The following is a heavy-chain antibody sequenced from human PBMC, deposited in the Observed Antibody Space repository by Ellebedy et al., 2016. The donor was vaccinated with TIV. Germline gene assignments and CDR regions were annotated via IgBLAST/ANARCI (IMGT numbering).Heavy chain of an antibody. D-gene: IGHD2-2*02. V-gene: IGHV3-23*01. CDR3: AKGYMSPFDY. J-gene: IGHJ4*02. Sequence: GESLKISCAASGSTFSSYAMSWVRQAPGKGLEWVSAITGSGGGTYYADSVKGRFTISRDNSKNTFYLHMNSLRAEDTALYYCAKGYMSPFDYWGQGNLVTVSS. CDR1: GSTFSSYA. CDR2: ITGSGGGT.